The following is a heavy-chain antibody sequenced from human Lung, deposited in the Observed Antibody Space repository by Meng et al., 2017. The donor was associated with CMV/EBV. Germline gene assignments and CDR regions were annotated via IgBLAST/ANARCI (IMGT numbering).Heavy chain of an antibody. CDR3: ARDSITIFGVVTKDDYYYYGMDV. CDR2: IISILGIA. J-gene: IGHJ6*02. Sequence: SVXVSCKASGCTFSSYAISWVRQAPGQGLEWMGGIISILGIANYAQKFQGRVTITADKSTSTAYMELSSLRSEDTAVYYCARDSITIFGVVTKDDYYYYGMDVWXQGTTVTVSS. V-gene: IGHV1-69*10. D-gene: IGHD3-3*01. CDR1: GCTFSSYA.